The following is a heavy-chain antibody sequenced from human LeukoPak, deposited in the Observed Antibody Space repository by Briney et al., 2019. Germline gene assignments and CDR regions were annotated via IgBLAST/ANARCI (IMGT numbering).Heavy chain of an antibody. J-gene: IGHJ2*01. Sequence: SETLSHTPSLPVGSPTKIMWYSGPQPAGKGLEWIGRFYTSGTTNYNPSLKSRVTMSIDTSKNQDSLKMRSVTAADTAVCYCARAAVLLDVFNNRGGRGTLVSVSS. CDR3: ARAAVLLDVFNNR. D-gene: IGHD6-25*01. V-gene: IGHV4-4*07. CDR1: VGSPTKIM. CDR2: FYTSGTT.